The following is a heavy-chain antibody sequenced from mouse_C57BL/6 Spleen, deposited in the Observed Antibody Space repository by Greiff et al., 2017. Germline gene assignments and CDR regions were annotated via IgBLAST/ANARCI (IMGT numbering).Heavy chain of an antibody. J-gene: IGHJ4*01. CDR3: AKGYYGSAYAMDY. CDR2: IWRGGST. Sequence: QVQLQQSGPGLVQPSQSLSISCTASGFSLTSYGVHWVRQSPGKGLEWLGVIWRGGSTDYNAAFVSRLGTTKDNSKNQVFFKMNSLQADDTAIYYCAKGYYGSAYAMDYWGQGTSLTVSS. V-gene: IGHV2-5*01. CDR1: GFSLTSYG. D-gene: IGHD1-1*01.